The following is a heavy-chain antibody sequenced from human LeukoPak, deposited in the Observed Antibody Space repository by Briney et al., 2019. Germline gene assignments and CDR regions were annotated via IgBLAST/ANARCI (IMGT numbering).Heavy chain of an antibody. Sequence: SETLSLTCTVSGGSISSYYWSWIRQPPGKGLEWIGYIYYSGSTNYNPSLKSRVTISVDTSKNQFSLKLSSVTAADTAVYYCARGGYIEATIADSNFDYWGQGTLVTVSS. J-gene: IGHJ4*02. V-gene: IGHV4-59*01. CDR3: ARGGYIEATIADSNFDY. D-gene: IGHD5-12*01. CDR1: GGSISSYY. CDR2: IYYSGST.